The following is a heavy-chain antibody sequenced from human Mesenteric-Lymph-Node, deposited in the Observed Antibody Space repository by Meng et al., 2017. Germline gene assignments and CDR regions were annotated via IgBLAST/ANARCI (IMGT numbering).Heavy chain of an antibody. CDR3: AKIGSNRQFDL. J-gene: IGHJ4*02. CDR1: GYTFTVYY. Sequence: QVQLLQSGAEVQKPGASVKVSCKASGYTFTVYYMHWVRQAPGQGLEWMGRINPHTGGINYAQEFQGRVAMTRDTSISTAYMELSRLRTDDTAVYYCAKIGSNRQFDLWGQGTLVTVSS. V-gene: IGHV1-2*06. D-gene: IGHD4-11*01. CDR2: INPHTGGI.